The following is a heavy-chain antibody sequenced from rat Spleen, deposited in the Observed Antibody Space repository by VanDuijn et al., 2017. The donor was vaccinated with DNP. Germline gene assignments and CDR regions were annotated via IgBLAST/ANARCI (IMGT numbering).Heavy chain of an antibody. Sequence: EVQLVESGGGLVQPGRSLKLSCAASGFTFSDYNMSWVRQAPGKGLEWVATIKTAGGGTYYPDSVKGRFTISRDNTENTVYLQMNNLRSDDTATYYCAKHLDAWGQGTSVTVSS. J-gene: IGHJ4*01. CDR1: GFTFSDYN. CDR2: IKTAGGGT. CDR3: AKHLDA. V-gene: IGHV5-7*01.